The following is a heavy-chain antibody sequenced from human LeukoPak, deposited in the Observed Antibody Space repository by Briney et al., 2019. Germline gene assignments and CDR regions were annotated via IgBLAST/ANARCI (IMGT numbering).Heavy chain of an antibody. D-gene: IGHD5-18*01. CDR1: GFTVSSNY. CDR3: VRVGYSYGYGDWNHFDY. Sequence: GGSLRLSCAASGFTVSSNYMIWVGQAPGKGLEWVSIIYSGGSTYYADSVKGRFTISRDNSKNTLYLKMNSLRAEDTAVYFCVRVGYSYGYGDWNHFDYWGQGTLVTVSS. J-gene: IGHJ4*02. CDR2: IYSGGST. V-gene: IGHV3-66*02.